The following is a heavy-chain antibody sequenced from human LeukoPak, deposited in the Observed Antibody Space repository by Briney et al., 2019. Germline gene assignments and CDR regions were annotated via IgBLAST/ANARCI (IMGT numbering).Heavy chain of an antibody. D-gene: IGHD3-22*01. V-gene: IGHV4-30-4*01. J-gene: IGHJ6*02. CDR2: IYYSGST. CDR3: ARDSLYYDSSGYSAYYYYYGMDV. CDR1: GGSISSGDYY. Sequence: PSETLSLTCTVSGGSISSGDYYWSWIRQPPGKGLEWIVYIYYSGSTYYNPSLKSRVTISVDTSKNQFSLKLSSVTAADTAVYYCARDSLYYDSSGYSAYYYYYGMDVWGQGTTVTVSS.